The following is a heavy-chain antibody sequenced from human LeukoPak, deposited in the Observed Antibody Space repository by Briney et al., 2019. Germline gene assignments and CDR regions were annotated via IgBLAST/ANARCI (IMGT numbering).Heavy chain of an antibody. Sequence: SETLSLTCTVSGGSISSYYWSWIRQPPGKGLEWIAYIYYSGSPNYNPSLKSRVTISVDTSKNQFSLKMSSVTAADTAVYYCARVGSGWSFDIWGQGTMVTVSS. CDR3: ARVGSGWSFDI. J-gene: IGHJ3*02. CDR2: IYYSGSP. D-gene: IGHD6-19*01. V-gene: IGHV4-59*08. CDR1: GGSISSYY.